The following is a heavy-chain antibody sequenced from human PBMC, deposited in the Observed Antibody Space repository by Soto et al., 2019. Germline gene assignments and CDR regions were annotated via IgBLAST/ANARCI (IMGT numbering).Heavy chain of an antibody. CDR1: GFTFSSYA. J-gene: IGHJ5*02. Sequence: GGSLRLSCAASGFTFSSYAMSWVRQAPRKGLEWVSAISGSGGSTYYADSVKGRFTISRDNSKNTLYLQMNSLNAEDTAVYYCAKESGGYCWGGSFFLPFDPWGQGTLVTVSS. CDR2: ISGSGGST. V-gene: IGHV3-23*01. D-gene: IGHD2-15*01. CDR3: AKESGGYCWGGSFFLPFDP.